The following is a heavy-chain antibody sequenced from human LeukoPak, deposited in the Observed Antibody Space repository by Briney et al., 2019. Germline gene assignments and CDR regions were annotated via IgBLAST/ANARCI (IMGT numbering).Heavy chain of an antibody. CDR3: ASILTKYYGMDV. CDR2: INHSGST. J-gene: IGHJ6*04. V-gene: IGHV4-34*01. Sequence: SETLSLTCAVYGGSFSGYYWSWIRRPPGKGLEWIGEINHSGSTNYNPSLKSRVTISVDTSKNQFSLKLSSVTAADTAVYYCASILTKYYGMDVWGKGTTVTVSS. CDR1: GGSFSGYY. D-gene: IGHD1-1*01.